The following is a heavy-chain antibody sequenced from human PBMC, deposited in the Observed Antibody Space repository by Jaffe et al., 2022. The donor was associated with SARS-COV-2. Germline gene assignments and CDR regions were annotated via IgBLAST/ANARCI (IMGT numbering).Heavy chain of an antibody. D-gene: IGHD3-22*01. V-gene: IGHV4-39*01. CDR3: ARPHEGYYFSPHDAFDI. CDR1: GGSISSSSYY. J-gene: IGHJ3*02. Sequence: QLQLQESGPGLVKPSETLSLTCTVSGGSISSSSYYWGWIRQPPGKGLEWIGSIYYSGSTYYNPSLKSRVTISVDTSKNQFSLKLSSVTAADTAVYYCARPHEGYYFSPHDAFDIWGQGTMVTVSS. CDR2: IYYSGST.